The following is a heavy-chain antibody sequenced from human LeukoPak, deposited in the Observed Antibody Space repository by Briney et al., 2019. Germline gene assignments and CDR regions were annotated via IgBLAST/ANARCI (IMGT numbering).Heavy chain of an antibody. J-gene: IGHJ3*02. CDR1: GYTFTSYG. CDR2: ISAYNGNT. D-gene: IGHD1-26*01. CDR3: ARDSLGLVGATGGDAFDI. V-gene: IGHV1-18*01. Sequence: ASVKVSCKASGYTFTSYGISWVRQAPGQGLEWMGWISAYNGNTNYAQKLQGRVTMTTDTSTSTAYMELRSLRSDDTAVYYCARDSLGLVGATGGDAFDIWGQGTMVTVSS.